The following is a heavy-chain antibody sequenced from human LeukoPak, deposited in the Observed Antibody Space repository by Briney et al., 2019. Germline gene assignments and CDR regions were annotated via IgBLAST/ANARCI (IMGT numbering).Heavy chain of an antibody. CDR1: GYTFTSYY. CDR2: INPSGGST. CDR3: ARDFSMIVVVTGGGVGY. Sequence: ASVKVSCKASGYTFTSYYMHWVRQAPGQGLEWMGIINPSGGSTSYAQKFQGRVTITRDMSTSTVYMELSSLRSEDTAVYYCARDFSMIVVVTGGGVGYWGQGTLVTVSS. D-gene: IGHD3-22*01. V-gene: IGHV1-46*01. J-gene: IGHJ4*02.